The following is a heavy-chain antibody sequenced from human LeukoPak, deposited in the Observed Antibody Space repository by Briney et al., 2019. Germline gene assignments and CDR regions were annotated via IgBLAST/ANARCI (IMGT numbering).Heavy chain of an antibody. CDR2: INDSGDKT. Sequence: GGSLRLSCAASGFTFSTSGMSWVRQAPGKGLEWVAGINDSGDKTYCADPVKGRFTISRDNSKNTLHLQMNSLRAEDTAVYYCAKRVPYGSSSVYFDSWGQGTLVTVSS. D-gene: IGHD6-6*01. J-gene: IGHJ4*02. CDR1: GFTFSTSG. V-gene: IGHV3-23*01. CDR3: AKRVPYGSSSVYFDS.